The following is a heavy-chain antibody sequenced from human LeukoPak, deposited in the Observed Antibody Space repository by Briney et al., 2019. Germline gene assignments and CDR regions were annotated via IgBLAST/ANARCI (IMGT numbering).Heavy chain of an antibody. V-gene: IGHV3-33*01. CDR2: IWYDGSIK. Sequence: GGSLRLSCAASGFTFSSYGLHWVRQAPGKGLEWVALIWYDGSIKYYADSVTGRFTISRDNSKNTLCLQMNSLRAEDTAVYYCARDGQQLVSYYFDLWGRGTLVTVSS. J-gene: IGHJ2*01. CDR1: GFTFSSYG. CDR3: ARDGQQLVSYYFDL. D-gene: IGHD6-13*01.